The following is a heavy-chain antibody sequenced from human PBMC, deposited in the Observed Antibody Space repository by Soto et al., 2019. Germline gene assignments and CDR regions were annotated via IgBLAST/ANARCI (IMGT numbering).Heavy chain of an antibody. CDR1: GYTFTSYA. CDR2: INAGNGNT. CDR3: ARRMAEKRLPGMQQLITFDYYGMAF. D-gene: IGHD6-13*01. J-gene: IGHJ6*02. Sequence: ASVKVSCKASGYTFTSYAMHWVRQAPGQRLEWMGWINAGNGNTKYSQKFQGRVTITRDTSASTAYMELSSLRSEDTAVYYCARRMAEKRLPGMQQLITFDYYGMAFWGQGSTVTVSS. V-gene: IGHV1-3*01.